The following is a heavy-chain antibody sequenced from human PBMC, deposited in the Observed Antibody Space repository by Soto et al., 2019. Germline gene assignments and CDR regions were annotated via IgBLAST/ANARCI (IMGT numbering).Heavy chain of an antibody. V-gene: IGHV4-34*01. D-gene: IGHD3-10*01. J-gene: IGHJ4*02. Sequence: SETLSLTCAVYGGSFSGHYWSWVRQPPGKGLEWIGEINHSGTTNYNPSLKSRVTMSVDTSKNQFSLKLSSVTAADTAVYYCARVVGSSGDYFDYWGQGTLVTVSS. CDR3: ARVVGSSGDYFDY. CDR2: INHSGTT. CDR1: GGSFSGHY.